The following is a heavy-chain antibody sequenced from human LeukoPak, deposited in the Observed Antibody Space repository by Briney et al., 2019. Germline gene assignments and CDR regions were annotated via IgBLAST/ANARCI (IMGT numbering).Heavy chain of an antibody. V-gene: IGHV3-33*01. CDR3: ARGKVGAIFDI. D-gene: IGHD1-26*01. CDR2: IWYDGSNK. Sequence: GRSLRLSCAASGFTFSSYGMHWVRQAPGKGLEWVAVIWYDGSNKYYADSVKGRFTISRDNSKNTLYLQMNSLRAEDTAVYYCARGKVGAIFDIWGQGTMITVSS. J-gene: IGHJ3*02. CDR1: GFTFSSYG.